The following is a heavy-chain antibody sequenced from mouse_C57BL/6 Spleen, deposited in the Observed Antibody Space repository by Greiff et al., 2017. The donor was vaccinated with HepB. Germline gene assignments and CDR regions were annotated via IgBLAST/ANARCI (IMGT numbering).Heavy chain of an antibody. Sequence: EVQLKESGPGLVKPSQSLSLTCSVTGYSITSGYYWNWIRQFPGNKLEWMGYISYDGSNNYNPSLKNRISITRDTSKNQFFLKLNSVTTEDTATYYCAREDYGSSYYFDYWGQGTTLTVSS. D-gene: IGHD1-1*01. V-gene: IGHV3-6*01. CDR2: ISYDGSN. J-gene: IGHJ2*01. CDR3: AREDYGSSYYFDY. CDR1: GYSITSGYY.